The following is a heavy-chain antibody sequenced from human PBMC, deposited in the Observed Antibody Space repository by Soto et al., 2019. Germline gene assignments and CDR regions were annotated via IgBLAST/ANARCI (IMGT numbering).Heavy chain of an antibody. Sequence: EVQLVESGGGLVQPGGSLRLSCAASGFTFSGHWMHWVRQAQGKGLVWVSRIKSDGRSTSYADSVKGRFTVSRDNAKNTLYLQMNSLRAEDTAVYYCARSDWFDPWGQGTLVTVSS. CDR3: ARSDWFDP. CDR1: GFTFSGHW. CDR2: IKSDGRST. V-gene: IGHV3-74*01. J-gene: IGHJ5*02.